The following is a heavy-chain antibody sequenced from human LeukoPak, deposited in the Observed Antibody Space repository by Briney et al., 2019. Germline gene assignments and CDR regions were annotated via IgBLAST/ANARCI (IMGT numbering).Heavy chain of an antibody. CDR2: TYYRSKWYP. V-gene: IGHV6-1*01. Sequence: SQTLSLTYALSGDSVSSTTGAWDWLRQSPSRGLEWLGSTYYRSKWYPEYAVPVKGRITISPDTSNNQFSLHLSSVTPEDTAVYCCARDVATTCWYTFDFWGQGTLVTVSA. D-gene: IGHD2-2*02. J-gene: IGHJ4*02. CDR1: GDSVSSTTGA. CDR3: ARDVATTCWYTFDF.